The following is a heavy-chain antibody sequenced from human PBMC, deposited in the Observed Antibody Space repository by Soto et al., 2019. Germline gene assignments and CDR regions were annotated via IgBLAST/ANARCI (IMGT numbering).Heavy chain of an antibody. J-gene: IGHJ4*02. CDR2: IHDSGST. Sequence: QVELQESGPGLVKPSQTLSLTCTVSGGSISSSGYYWSWIRQHPGKGLEWIGYIHDSGSTYYNPSPKGRVTISSGTAKNQFSLKLTSVTAADTAGYYCARQAPGWYPDYWGQGTLVTVP. CDR1: GGSISSSGYY. CDR3: ARQAPGWYPDY. V-gene: IGHV4-31*03. D-gene: IGHD6-19*01.